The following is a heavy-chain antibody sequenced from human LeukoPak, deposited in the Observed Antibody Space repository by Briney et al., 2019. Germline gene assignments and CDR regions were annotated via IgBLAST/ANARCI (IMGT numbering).Heavy chain of an antibody. CDR2: ISSSSSYI. J-gene: IGHJ4*02. CDR1: GFTFSSYS. Sequence: GGSLRLSCAASGFTFSSYSMNWVRQAPGKGLEWVSSISSSSSYIYYADSVKGRFTISRDNSKNTLYLQMNSLRAEDTAVYYCAKLPGRAADYWGQGTLVTVSS. V-gene: IGHV3-21*04. CDR3: AKLPGRAADY.